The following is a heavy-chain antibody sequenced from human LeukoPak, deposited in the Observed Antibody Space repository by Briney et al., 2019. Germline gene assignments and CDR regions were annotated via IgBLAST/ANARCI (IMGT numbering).Heavy chain of an antibody. CDR1: GGSISSYY. CDR3: ARVLDLSKRGLDAFDI. Sequence: PSETLSLTCTVSGGSISSYYWSWIRQPPGKGLEWVGYVYYSGSTNYNPSLKSRVTISVDTSKKQFSLKLSSATAADTAVYYCARVLDLSKRGLDAFDIWGQGTMVTVSS. J-gene: IGHJ3*02. V-gene: IGHV4-59*01. D-gene: IGHD3-16*01. CDR2: VYYSGST.